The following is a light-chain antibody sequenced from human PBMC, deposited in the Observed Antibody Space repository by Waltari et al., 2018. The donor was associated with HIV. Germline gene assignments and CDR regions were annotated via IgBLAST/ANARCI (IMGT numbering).Light chain of an antibody. V-gene: IGKV3-11*01. J-gene: IGKJ5*01. CDR3: QQRSNWAIT. CDR2: DAY. CDR1: RSVSSY. Sequence: EIVLTQSPATLSLSPEERATLSCRASRSVSSYLAWYQQKPGQTPRLLIYDAYNRASGIPARFSGSGSGTDFTLTISSLEPENFAVYYCQQRSNWAITFGQGTRLEIK.